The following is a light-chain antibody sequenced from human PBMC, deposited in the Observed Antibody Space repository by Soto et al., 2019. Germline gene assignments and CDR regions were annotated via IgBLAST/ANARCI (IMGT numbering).Light chain of an antibody. CDR3: NSYISTGTYV. CDR2: DVS. Sequence: QSALTQPASVSGSPGQSITISCTGTSSDIGSYNYVSWYQQHPGQAPKLIIYDVSNRHSGVSDRFSGSKSGNTASLTISGLQAEDEADYYGNSYISTGTYVFGTGTKLTVL. J-gene: IGLJ1*01. CDR1: SSDIGSYNY. V-gene: IGLV2-14*03.